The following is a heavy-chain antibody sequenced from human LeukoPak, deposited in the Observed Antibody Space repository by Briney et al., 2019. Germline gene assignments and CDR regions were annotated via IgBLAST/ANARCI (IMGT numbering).Heavy chain of an antibody. CDR3: ARWGAPEGTAMVKDWYFDL. V-gene: IGHV4-59*08. CDR1: GGSISSYY. Sequence: PSETLSLTCTVSGGSISSYYWSWIRQPPGKGLEWIGYIYYSGSTNYNPSLKSRVTISVDTSKNQFSLKLSSVTAADTAVYYCARWGAPEGTAMVKDWYFDLWGRGTLVTVSS. D-gene: IGHD5-18*01. J-gene: IGHJ2*01. CDR2: IYYSGST.